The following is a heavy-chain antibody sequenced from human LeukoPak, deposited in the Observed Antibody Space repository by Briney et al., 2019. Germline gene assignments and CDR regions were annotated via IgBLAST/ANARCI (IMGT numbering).Heavy chain of an antibody. Sequence: SVKVSFKASGGTFSSYAISWVRQAPGQGLEWMGGIIPIFGTANYAQKFQGRVTITADKSTSTAYMELSSLRSEDTAVYYCARKVPNDSSGYYYRGQFDPWGQGTLVTVSS. V-gene: IGHV1-69*06. CDR2: IIPIFGTA. CDR1: GGTFSSYA. CDR3: ARKVPNDSSGYYYRGQFDP. J-gene: IGHJ5*02. D-gene: IGHD3-22*01.